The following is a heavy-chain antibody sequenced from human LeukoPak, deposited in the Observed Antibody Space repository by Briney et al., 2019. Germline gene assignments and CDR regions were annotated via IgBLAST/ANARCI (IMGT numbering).Heavy chain of an antibody. CDR2: ISSSSSYI. CDR3: ARDSRGVATTQDY. D-gene: IGHD5-12*01. CDR1: GFTFSSYS. J-gene: IGHJ4*02. Sequence: PGGSLRLSYAASGFTFSSYSMNWVRQAPGKGLEWVSSISSSSSYIYYADSVKGRFTISRDNAKNSLYLQMNSLRAEDTAVYYCARDSRGVATTQDYWGQGTLVTASS. V-gene: IGHV3-21*01.